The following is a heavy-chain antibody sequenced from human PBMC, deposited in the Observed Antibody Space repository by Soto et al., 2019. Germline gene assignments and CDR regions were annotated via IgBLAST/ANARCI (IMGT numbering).Heavy chain of an antibody. D-gene: IGHD3-10*01. CDR1: GFSFSEYS. CDR2: ISGDTATT. CDR3: ARGSTDSYPGSRIFDF. J-gene: IGHJ4*02. Sequence: GGSLRLYCAASGFSFSEYSMTWVRQAPGKGLQWVSAISGDTATTHYADSVKGRFTISRDNSRDTLYLQMSSLTAEDSAIYYCARGSTDSYPGSRIFDFWGRGTLVTVSS. V-gene: IGHV3-23*01.